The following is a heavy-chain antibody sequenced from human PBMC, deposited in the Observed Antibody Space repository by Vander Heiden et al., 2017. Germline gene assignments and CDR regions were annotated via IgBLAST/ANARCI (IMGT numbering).Heavy chain of an antibody. J-gene: IGHJ6*02. CDR1: GFTFSSYG. V-gene: IGHV3-30*03. CDR2: ISYDGSNK. Sequence: QVQLVESGGGVVQPGRSLRLSCAASGFTFSSYGMHWVRQAPGKGLEWVAVISYDGSNKYYADSVKGRFTISRDNSKNTLYLQMNSLRAEDTAVYYCAREYSSSWAGYYYGMDVWGQGTTVTVSS. D-gene: IGHD6-13*01. CDR3: AREYSSSWAGYYYGMDV.